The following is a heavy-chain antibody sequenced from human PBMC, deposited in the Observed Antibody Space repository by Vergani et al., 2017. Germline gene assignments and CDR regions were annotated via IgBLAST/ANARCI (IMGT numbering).Heavy chain of an antibody. Sequence: QVQLQQWGAGLLKPSETLSLTCAVYGGSFSGYYWSWIRQPPGKGLEWIGYIYYSGSTYYNPSLKSRVTISVDTSKNQFSLKLSSVTAADTAVYYCAREDLQLEPYVMDVWGKGTTVTVSS. D-gene: IGHD1-1*01. CDR1: GGSFSGYY. V-gene: IGHV4-34*01. CDR2: IYYSGST. CDR3: AREDLQLEPYVMDV. J-gene: IGHJ6*03.